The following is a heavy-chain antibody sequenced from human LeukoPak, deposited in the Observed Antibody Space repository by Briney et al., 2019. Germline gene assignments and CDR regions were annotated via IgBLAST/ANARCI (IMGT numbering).Heavy chain of an antibody. V-gene: IGHV4-38-2*02. J-gene: IGHJ4*02. D-gene: IGHD5-18*01. CDR1: GYSISSGYY. CDR3: ARAVQLWFVDY. Sequence: SETLSLTCTVSGYSISSGYYWGWIRQPPGKGLEWIGSICHSGSTYYNPSLKSRVTISVDTSKNQFSLKLSSVTAADTAVYYCARAVQLWFVDYWGQGTLVTVSS. CDR2: ICHSGST.